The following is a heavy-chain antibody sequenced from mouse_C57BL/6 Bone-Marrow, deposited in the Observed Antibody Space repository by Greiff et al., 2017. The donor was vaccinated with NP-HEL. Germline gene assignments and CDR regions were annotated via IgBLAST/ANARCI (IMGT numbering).Heavy chain of an antibody. Sequence: VQLQESGAELAKPGASVKLSCKASGYTFTSYWMHWVKQRPGQGLEWIGYINPSSGYTKYNQKFKDKATLTADKSSSTAYMQLSSLTYEDSAVYYCATRWLLRYFDVWGTGTTVTVSS. CDR2: INPSSGYT. CDR3: ATRWLLRYFDV. CDR1: GYTFTSYW. J-gene: IGHJ1*03. V-gene: IGHV1-7*01. D-gene: IGHD2-3*01.